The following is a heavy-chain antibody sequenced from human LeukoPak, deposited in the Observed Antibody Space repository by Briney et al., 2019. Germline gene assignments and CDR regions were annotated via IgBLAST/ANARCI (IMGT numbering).Heavy chain of an antibody. CDR3: RAYCSGGSCYSPFDYYGMDV. Sequence: PGGSLRLSCAASGFTFSSYAMSWVRQAPGKGLEWVSVIYSGGSTYYADSVKGRFTISRDNSKNTLYLQMNSLRAEDTAVYYCRAYCSGGSCYSPFDYYGMDVWGQGTTVTVSS. V-gene: IGHV3-53*01. CDR2: IYSGGST. CDR1: GFTFSSYA. J-gene: IGHJ6*02. D-gene: IGHD2-15*01.